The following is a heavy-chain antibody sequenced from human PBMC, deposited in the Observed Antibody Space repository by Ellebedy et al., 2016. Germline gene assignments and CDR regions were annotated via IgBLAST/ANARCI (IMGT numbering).Heavy chain of an antibody. Sequence: SETLSLTXAISGDSVSSNSAAWNWIRQSPSRGLEWLGRTYYRSKWYNDYAVSVKSRITINPDTSKNQFSLQLNSVTPEDTAVYYCARGLSSSWYGLYFDYWGQGTLVTVSS. J-gene: IGHJ4*02. CDR1: GDSVSSNSAA. D-gene: IGHD6-13*01. V-gene: IGHV6-1*01. CDR2: TYYRSKWYN. CDR3: ARGLSSSWYGLYFDY.